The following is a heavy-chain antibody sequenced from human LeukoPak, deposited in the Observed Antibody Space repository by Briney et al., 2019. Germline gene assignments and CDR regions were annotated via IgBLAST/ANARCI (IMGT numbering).Heavy chain of an antibody. V-gene: IGHV4-4*02. Sequence: PSGTLSLTCAVSGGSISSSNWWSWVRQPPGKGLEWIGEIYHSGSTNYYPSLKSRVTISVDTSKNQFSLKLSSVTAADTAVYYCARVRDNTVTTDYFDYWGQGILVTVSS. CDR3: ARVRDNTVTTDYFDY. CDR2: IYHSGST. J-gene: IGHJ4*02. CDR1: GGSISSSNW. D-gene: IGHD4-17*01.